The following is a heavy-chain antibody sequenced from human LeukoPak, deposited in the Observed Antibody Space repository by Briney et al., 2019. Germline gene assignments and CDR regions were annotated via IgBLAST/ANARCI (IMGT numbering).Heavy chain of an antibody. CDR3: ARHYGP. CDR1: GGSISSYY. J-gene: IGHJ4*02. CDR2: IYYSGST. D-gene: IGHD3-10*01. V-gene: IGHV4-59*08. Sequence: PSETLSLTCTVSGGSISSYYWSWIRQPPGKGLEWIGHIYYSGSTNYNPSLKSRVTISIDTSKNQFSLRLNSVTATDTAVYYCARHYGPWGQGTLVTVSS.